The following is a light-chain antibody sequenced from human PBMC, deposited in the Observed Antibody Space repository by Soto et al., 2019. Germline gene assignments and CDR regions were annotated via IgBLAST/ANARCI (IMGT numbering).Light chain of an antibody. CDR1: SSDVGGYNY. Sequence: QSALTQPASVSGSPGQSITISCTGTSSDVGGYNYVSWYQLHPGKAPKLMISEVTNRPSGVSSRFSGSNSCNTASLTISGLQADDEADYSCSSYTSNSNPYVFGTGTKLTVL. J-gene: IGLJ1*01. CDR3: SSYTSNSNPYV. V-gene: IGLV2-14*01. CDR2: EVT.